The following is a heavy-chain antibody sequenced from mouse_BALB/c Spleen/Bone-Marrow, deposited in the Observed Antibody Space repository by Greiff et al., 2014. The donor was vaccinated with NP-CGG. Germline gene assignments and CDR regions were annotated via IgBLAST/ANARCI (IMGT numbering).Heavy chain of an antibody. CDR3: ARDYDYDY. Sequence: EVQGVESGGGLVQPGGSLKLSCAASGFTFSSYGMSWVRQTPDKRLELVATINSNGGRTYYPDSVKGRFTISRDNAKKTLYLQMSSLKSEDTAMYYCARDYDYDYWGQGTTLTVSS. CDR1: GFTFSSYG. CDR2: INSNGGRT. V-gene: IGHV5-6-3*01. D-gene: IGHD2-4*01. J-gene: IGHJ2*01.